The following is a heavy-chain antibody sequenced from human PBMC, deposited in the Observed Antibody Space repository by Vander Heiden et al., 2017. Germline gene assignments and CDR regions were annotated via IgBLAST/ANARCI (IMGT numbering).Heavy chain of an antibody. Sequence: EVQLVESGGGLVQPGRSLRLSCAASGFTFDDYAMHWVREAPGKGLEWVSGISWDSGSIGYADSVKGRFTISRDNAKNSLYLQMNSLRAEDTALYYCAKDTEQWLVGGGFDYWGQGTLVTVSS. CDR2: ISWDSGSI. CDR1: GFTFDDYA. CDR3: AKDTEQWLVGGGFDY. J-gene: IGHJ4*02. D-gene: IGHD6-19*01. V-gene: IGHV3-9*01.